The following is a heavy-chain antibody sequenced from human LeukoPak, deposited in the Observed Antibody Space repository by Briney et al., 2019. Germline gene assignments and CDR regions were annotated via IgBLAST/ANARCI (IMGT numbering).Heavy chain of an antibody. CDR2: IYYSGST. J-gene: IGHJ6*02. CDR3: ARAVATEPYYYYGMDV. CDR1: GGSISSSSYY. D-gene: IGHD5-12*01. V-gene: IGHV4-39*07. Sequence: SETLSLTCTVSGGSISSSSYYWGWIRQPPGKGLEWIGSIYYSGSTYYNPSLKSRVTISVDTSKNQFSLKLSSVTAADTAVYYCARAVATEPYYYYGMDVWGQGTTVTVSS.